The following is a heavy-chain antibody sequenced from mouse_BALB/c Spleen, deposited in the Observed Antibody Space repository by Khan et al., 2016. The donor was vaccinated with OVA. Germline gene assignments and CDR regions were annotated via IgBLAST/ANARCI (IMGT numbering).Heavy chain of an antibody. D-gene: IGHD2-1*01. CDR1: GYTFINYW. CDR3: TRRGLLWDFDF. J-gene: IGHJ2*01. Sequence: VKVVESGAELAKPGASVKMSCKASGYTFINYWILWVKQRPGQGLEWIGYINPSTGYTEYHQNFTDKATLTADKSSSTAYRQLSSLTSEDTAGSYCTRRGLLWDFDFWGKRTTHTVSS. V-gene: IGHV1-7*01. CDR2: INPSTGYT.